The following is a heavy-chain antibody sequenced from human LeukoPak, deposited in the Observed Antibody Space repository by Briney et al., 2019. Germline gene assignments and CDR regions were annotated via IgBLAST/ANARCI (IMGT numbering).Heavy chain of an antibody. D-gene: IGHD1-26*01. Sequence: GGSLRLSCAASGFTFSNYAISWVRQAPGKGLEWFSAITGGGDDTYHADSVKGRLTISRDNSKNTLYLQMDSLRVEDTAVYYCAKGSDSSRPYYFDYWGQAALVTVSS. CDR1: GFTFSNYA. V-gene: IGHV3-23*01. CDR2: ITGGGDDT. J-gene: IGHJ4*02. CDR3: AKGSDSSRPYYFDY.